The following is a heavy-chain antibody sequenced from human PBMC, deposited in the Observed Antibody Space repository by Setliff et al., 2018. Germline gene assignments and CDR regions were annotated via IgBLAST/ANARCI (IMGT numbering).Heavy chain of an antibody. CDR2: IYYSGTT. CDR1: GGSISTSSY. CDR3: ARHTIAMSTIISYFDY. D-gene: IGHD3-10*01. J-gene: IGHJ4*02. Sequence: SETLSLTCTVSGGSISTSSYWGWIRQPPGKGLEWIGSIYYSGTTYYNPSLKSRVTISVDTSKNQFSLKLSSVTAADTAVYYCARHTIAMSTIISYFDYWGQGTLVT. V-gene: IGHV4-39*01.